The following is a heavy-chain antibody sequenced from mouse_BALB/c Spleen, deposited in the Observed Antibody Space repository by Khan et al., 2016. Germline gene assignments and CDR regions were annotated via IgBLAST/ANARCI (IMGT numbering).Heavy chain of an antibody. CDR2: NDPANGNS. J-gene: IGHJ2*01. Sequence: VQLQQSGAELVKPGASVKLSCTASGFNIKDTYMPWVKQRPEQGLEWIGRNDPANGNSKYDPKFQGKATIIVDKSSKTAYLQLSSLTSEDTAVYYCARRGPIYYSGSSDGYWGQGTTLTVSS. V-gene: IGHV14-3*02. CDR1: GFNIKDTY. CDR3: ARRGPIYYSGSSDGY. D-gene: IGHD1-1*01.